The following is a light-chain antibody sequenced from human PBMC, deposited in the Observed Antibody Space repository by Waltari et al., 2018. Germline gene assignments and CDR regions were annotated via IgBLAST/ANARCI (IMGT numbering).Light chain of an antibody. CDR3: QQHDGVRS. Sequence: DIQMTQSPSSLSASVGDTVTITCRASQDINKYINWYQQKPGQAPKLLNYDTSDLEVGVPSGISGSGFGTDFTLTIRGLQLEDIATYYCQQHDGVRSFGGGTKVEL. CDR1: QDINKY. V-gene: IGKV1-33*01. CDR2: DTS. J-gene: IGKJ4*01.